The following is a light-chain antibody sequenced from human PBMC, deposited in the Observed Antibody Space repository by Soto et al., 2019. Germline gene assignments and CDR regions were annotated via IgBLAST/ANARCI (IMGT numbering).Light chain of an antibody. CDR3: QQYYSYSFT. CDR1: QGISSY. J-gene: IGKJ3*01. CDR2: AAS. V-gene: IGKV1-8*01. Sequence: AIRMTQSPSSLSASTGDRVTITCRASQGISSYLDWYQQKPGKAPKLLIYAASTLQSGVPSRFSGSGSGTDFTLTISCLQSEDFATYYCQQYYSYSFTFGPGTKVDIK.